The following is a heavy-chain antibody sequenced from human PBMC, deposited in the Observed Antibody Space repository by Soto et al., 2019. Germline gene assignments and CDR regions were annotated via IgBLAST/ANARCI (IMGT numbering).Heavy chain of an antibody. Sequence: RVEPMKISCRGSEYSFISYWIGRVRQMPGKGLEWMGIIYPGDSDTRYSPSFQGQVTISADKSISTAYLQWSSLKASDTAMYYCARRSRRAVAAYYFDYWGQGTLVTVSS. J-gene: IGHJ4*02. D-gene: IGHD6-19*01. V-gene: IGHV5-51*01. CDR2: IYPGDSDT. CDR3: ARRSRRAVAAYYFDY. CDR1: EYSFISYW.